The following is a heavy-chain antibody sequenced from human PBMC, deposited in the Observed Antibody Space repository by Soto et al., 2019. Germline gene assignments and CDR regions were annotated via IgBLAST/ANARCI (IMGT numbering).Heavy chain of an antibody. CDR1: GCTFIDYY. CDR2: ISSSGSTI. V-gene: IGHV3-11*01. J-gene: IGHJ6*02. CDR3: ASLYGSGSYFGYYYGMDV. D-gene: IGHD3-10*01. Sequence: SGGSLRLSCAASGCTFIDYYMIWIRQAPGKGLEWVLYISSSGSTIYYADSVKGRFTISRDNAKNSLYLQMNSLRAEDTAVYYCASLYGSGSYFGYYYGMDVWGQGTTVTVSS.